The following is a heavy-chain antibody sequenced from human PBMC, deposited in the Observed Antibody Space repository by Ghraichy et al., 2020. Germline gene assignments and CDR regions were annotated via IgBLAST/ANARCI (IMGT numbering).Heavy chain of an antibody. V-gene: IGHV4-39*01. J-gene: IGHJ4*02. D-gene: IGHD3-3*01. Sequence: SCTVSGGSISSSSYYWGWIRQPPGKGLEWIGSIYYSGSTYYNPSLKSRVTISVDTSKNQFSLKLSSVTAADTAVYYCASGYFYDFWSGYIYYFDYWGQGTLVTVSS. CDR3: ASGYFYDFWSGYIYYFDY. CDR2: IYYSGST. CDR1: GGSISSSSYY.